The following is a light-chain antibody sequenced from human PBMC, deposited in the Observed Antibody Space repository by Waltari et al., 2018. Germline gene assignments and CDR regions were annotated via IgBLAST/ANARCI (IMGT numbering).Light chain of an antibody. Sequence: EIVLTQSPATLTLSPGDTATLSCRASQTVRTFLAWYQQKPGQAPRLLIFDASSRATGISPKCRGSGSGTDFTLTVNNLEAEDFAVYYCQQRSSWPYTFGQGTRVDFK. J-gene: IGKJ2*01. CDR2: DAS. CDR1: QTVRTF. V-gene: IGKV3-11*01. CDR3: QQRSSWPYT.